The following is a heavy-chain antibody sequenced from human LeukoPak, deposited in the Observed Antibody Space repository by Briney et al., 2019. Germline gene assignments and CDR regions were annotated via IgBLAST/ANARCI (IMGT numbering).Heavy chain of an antibody. Sequence: GGSLRLSCAASGFTFSSYWMNWVRQAPGKGLEWVANIKQDGSEKYYVDSVKGRFTISRDNAKNSLYLQMNSLRAEDTAVYYCARVDYYDSGYFDYWGQGTLVTVSS. CDR1: GFTFSSYW. D-gene: IGHD3-22*01. CDR2: IKQDGSEK. J-gene: IGHJ4*02. V-gene: IGHV3-7*04. CDR3: ARVDYYDSGYFDY.